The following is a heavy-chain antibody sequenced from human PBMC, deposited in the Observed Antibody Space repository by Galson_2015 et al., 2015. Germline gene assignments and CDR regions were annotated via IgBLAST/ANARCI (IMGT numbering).Heavy chain of an antibody. J-gene: IGHJ6*02. V-gene: IGHV1-3*01. CDR2: INAGNGNT. D-gene: IGHD3-10*01. Sequence: SVKVSCKASGYTFTSYAMHWVRQAPGQRLEWMGWINAGNGNTKYSQKFQGRVTITRDTSASTAYMELSSLRSEDTAVYYCARQAGASGYYYGMDVWGQGTTVTVSS. CDR1: GYTFTSYA. CDR3: ARQAGASGYYYGMDV.